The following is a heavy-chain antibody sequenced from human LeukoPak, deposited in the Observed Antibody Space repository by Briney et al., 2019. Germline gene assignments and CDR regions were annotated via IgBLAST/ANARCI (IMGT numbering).Heavy chain of an antibody. J-gene: IGHJ6*03. Sequence: ASVKVSCKTSGYTFTGYYIQWVRQAPGQGLEWMGWINPNSGGTNYAQKFQGRVAMTRDTSISTGYMELSRLRSDDTAVYYCARGLRTDYYYYMDVWGKGTTVTVSS. CDR2: INPNSGGT. CDR3: ARGLRTDYYYYMDV. CDR1: GYTFTGYY. V-gene: IGHV1-2*02. D-gene: IGHD3-16*01.